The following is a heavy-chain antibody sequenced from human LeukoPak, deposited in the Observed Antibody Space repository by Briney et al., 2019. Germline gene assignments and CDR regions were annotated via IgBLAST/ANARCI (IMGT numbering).Heavy chain of an antibody. CDR2: INHSGST. J-gene: IGHJ6*03. D-gene: IGHD3-10*01. CDR3: AREISGSYSYYYYYMDV. Sequence: GSLRLSCAVSGFTFSHAWMSWVRQAPGKGLEWVGEINHSGSTNYNPSVKSRVSISLDSSKNQFSLKLSSVTAADTAVYYCAREISGSYSYYYYYMDVWGKGTTVTISS. CDR1: GFTFSHAW. V-gene: IGHV4-4*02.